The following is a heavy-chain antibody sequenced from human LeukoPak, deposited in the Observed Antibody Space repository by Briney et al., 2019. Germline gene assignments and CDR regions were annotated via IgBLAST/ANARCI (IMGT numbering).Heavy chain of an antibody. V-gene: IGHV4-30-4*01. D-gene: IGHD3-16*01. CDR1: GGSISSGDYY. Sequence: SETLSLTCTVSGGSISSGDYYWSWIRQPPGKGLEWIGYIYYSGSTYYNPSLKSRVTISVDTSKNQFSLKLSSVTAADTAVYYCAREGDSDWFDPWGQGTLVTVSS. CDR3: AREGDSDWFDP. J-gene: IGHJ5*02. CDR2: IYYSGST.